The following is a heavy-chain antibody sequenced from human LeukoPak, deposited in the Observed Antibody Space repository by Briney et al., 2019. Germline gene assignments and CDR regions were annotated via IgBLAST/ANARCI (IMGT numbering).Heavy chain of an antibody. V-gene: IGHV1-69*13. CDR1: GGSLSGFA. CDR3: ARRWILGYCNCNTCGHNYCTGMDV. CDR2: IIPVYTTA. J-gene: IGHJ6*04. Sequence: ASVKVSCKVSGGSLSGFAISWARQAPGQGLEWMGGIIPVYTTANYAQKFQGRVPITYDESTNAAYMELSGMRSEDTAVYFCARRWILGYCNCNTCGHNYCTGMDVWSKGTTVTVSP. D-gene: IGHD2-2*01.